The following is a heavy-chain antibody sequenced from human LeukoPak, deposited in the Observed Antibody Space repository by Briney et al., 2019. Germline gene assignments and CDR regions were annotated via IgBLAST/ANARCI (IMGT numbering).Heavy chain of an antibody. J-gene: IGHJ4*02. D-gene: IGHD3-10*01. Sequence: GGSLRLSCAASGFTVSSNYMSWVRQAPGKGLEWVSAISGSGGSTYYADSVKGRFTISRDNSKNTLYLQMNSLRAEDTAVYYCAKTMVRGVIVYWGQGTLVTVSS. CDR3: AKTMVRGVIVY. CDR2: ISGSGGST. V-gene: IGHV3-23*01. CDR1: GFTVSSNY.